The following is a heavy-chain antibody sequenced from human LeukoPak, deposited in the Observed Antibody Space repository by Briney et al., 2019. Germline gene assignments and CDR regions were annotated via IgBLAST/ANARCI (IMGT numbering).Heavy chain of an antibody. Sequence: GGSLRLSCAAPGFTFSSYSMNWVRQAPGKGLEWVSSISSSSSYIYYADSVKSRFTISRDNAKNSLYLQMNSLRAEDTAVYYCARGSAVATAGDYWGQGTLVTVSS. D-gene: IGHD5-12*01. V-gene: IGHV3-21*01. J-gene: IGHJ4*02. CDR3: ARGSAVATAGDY. CDR1: GFTFSSYS. CDR2: ISSSSSYI.